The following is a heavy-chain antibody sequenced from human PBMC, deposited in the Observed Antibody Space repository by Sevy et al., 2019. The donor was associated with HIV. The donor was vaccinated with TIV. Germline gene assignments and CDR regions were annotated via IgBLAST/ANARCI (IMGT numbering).Heavy chain of an antibody. CDR1: GGTFSRYA. CDR2: IIPIFGTA. D-gene: IGHD3-10*01. Sequence: ASVKVSCKASGGTFSRYAISWVRQAPGQGLEWMGGIIPIFGTANYAQKFQGRVTITADESTSTAYMELSSLRSEDTAVYYCARDPDSSGGYRFDPWGQGTLVTVSS. J-gene: IGHJ5*02. V-gene: IGHV1-69*13. CDR3: ARDPDSSGGYRFDP.